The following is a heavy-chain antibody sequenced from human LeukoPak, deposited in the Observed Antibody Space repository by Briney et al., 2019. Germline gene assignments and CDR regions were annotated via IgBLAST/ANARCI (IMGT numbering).Heavy chain of an antibody. CDR3: AVYCGGDCYSEVDP. V-gene: IGHV1-69*04. CDR1: GGTFSSYA. CDR2: IIPILGIA. Sequence: SVKVSCKASGGTFSSYAISWVRQAPGQGLEWMGRIIPILGIANYAQKFQGRVTITADKSTSTAYMELSSLRSEDTAVYYCAVYCGGDCYSEVDPWGQGTLVTVSS. J-gene: IGHJ5*02. D-gene: IGHD2-21*02.